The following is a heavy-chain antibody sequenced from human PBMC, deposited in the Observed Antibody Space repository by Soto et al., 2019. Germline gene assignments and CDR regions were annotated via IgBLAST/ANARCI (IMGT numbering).Heavy chain of an antibody. Sequence: QVQLVQSGAEVKKPGASVKVSCKASGYTFTSYGISWVRQAPGQGLEWMGWISAYNGNTNYAQKLQGRVTMPTDTSTSTAYMELRSLRSDDTAVYYCARVEGYCSGGSCYCDAFVIWGQGTMVTVSS. V-gene: IGHV1-18*01. J-gene: IGHJ3*02. CDR3: ARVEGYCSGGSCYCDAFVI. D-gene: IGHD2-15*01. CDR1: GYTFTSYG. CDR2: ISAYNGNT.